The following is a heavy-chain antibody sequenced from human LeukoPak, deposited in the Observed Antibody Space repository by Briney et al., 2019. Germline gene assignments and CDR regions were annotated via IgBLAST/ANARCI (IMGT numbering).Heavy chain of an antibody. CDR3: ARALSSTGGSYYFDS. J-gene: IGHJ4*02. Sequence: GGSLRLSCIAPGFALSHHGMHWVRQPPGKGLEWVAFVRYDGSDKYYADSVKGRFTVSRDNSNNALDLQMNTLTVEDTAVYYCARALSSTGGSYYFDSWGQGTLVTVSS. V-gene: IGHV3-30*02. CDR2: VRYDGSDK. D-gene: IGHD1-14*01. CDR1: GFALSHHG.